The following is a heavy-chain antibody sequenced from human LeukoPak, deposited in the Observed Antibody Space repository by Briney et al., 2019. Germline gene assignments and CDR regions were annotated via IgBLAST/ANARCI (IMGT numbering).Heavy chain of an antibody. CDR1: GYTFTDYY. V-gene: IGHV1-2*02. CDR3: ARDKNGYKTFRWYYFDY. Sequence: ASVKISCKASGYTFTDYYLHWVRQAPGQGLEWMGWINPNSGGTNYAQKFQGRVTMTRDTSISTAYMELSRLRSDDTAVYYCARDKNGYKTFRWYYFDYWGQGTLVTVSS. J-gene: IGHJ4*02. D-gene: IGHD5-24*01. CDR2: INPNSGGT.